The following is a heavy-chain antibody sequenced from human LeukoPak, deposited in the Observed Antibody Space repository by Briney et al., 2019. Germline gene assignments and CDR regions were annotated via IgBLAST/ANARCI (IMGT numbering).Heavy chain of an antibody. CDR2: ISYDGSNK. D-gene: IGHD5-12*01. CDR1: GFTFSSYA. V-gene: IGHV3-30-3*01. J-gene: IGHJ4*02. Sequence: GGSLRLSCAASGFTFSSYAMHWVRQAPGKGLEWVAVISYDGSNKYYADSVKGRFTISRDNSKNTLYLQMNSLRAEDTAVYYCARGLRFDDWGQGTLVTVSS. CDR3: ARGLRFDD.